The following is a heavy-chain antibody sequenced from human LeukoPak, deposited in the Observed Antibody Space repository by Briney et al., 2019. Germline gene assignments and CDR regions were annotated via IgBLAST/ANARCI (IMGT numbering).Heavy chain of an antibody. Sequence: PGGSLRLSCAASGFTYSNYWMHWVRQTPGKGLEWVSAISGSGGSTYYADSVKGRFTISRDNSKNTLYLQMNSLRAEDTAVYYCAKGFLRATVTDWGQGTLVTVSS. V-gene: IGHV3-23*01. J-gene: IGHJ4*02. D-gene: IGHD4-17*01. CDR2: ISGSGGST. CDR1: GFTYSNYW. CDR3: AKGFLRATVTD.